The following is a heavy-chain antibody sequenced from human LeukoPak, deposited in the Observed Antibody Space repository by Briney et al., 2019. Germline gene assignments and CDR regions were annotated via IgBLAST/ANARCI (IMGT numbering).Heavy chain of an antibody. CDR1: GYTFTSYY. D-gene: IGHD5-12*01. CDR2: INPSGGST. Sequence: ASVNVSCKASGYTFTSYYMHWVRQAPGQGLEWMGIINPSGGSTSYAQKFQGRVTMTRDTSTSTVYMELSSLRSEDTAVYYCARESGYGGPRMYWYFDLWGRGTLVTVSS. V-gene: IGHV1-46*01. J-gene: IGHJ2*01. CDR3: ARESGYGGPRMYWYFDL.